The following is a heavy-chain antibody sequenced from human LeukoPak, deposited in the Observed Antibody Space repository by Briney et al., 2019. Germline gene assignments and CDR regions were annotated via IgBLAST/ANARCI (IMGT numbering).Heavy chain of an antibody. CDR1: GGTFSSYA. CDR2: INPKNGGS. V-gene: IGHV1-2*02. J-gene: IGHJ5*02. Sequence: ASVKVSCKASGGTFSSYAISWVRQAPGQGLEWMGGINPKNGGSNYAQKFQGRVTMTRDRSISTAYMELSRLTSDDTAVYYCARASFWESPINWFAPWGQGTLVTVSS. CDR3: ARASFWESPINWFAP. D-gene: IGHD3-16*01.